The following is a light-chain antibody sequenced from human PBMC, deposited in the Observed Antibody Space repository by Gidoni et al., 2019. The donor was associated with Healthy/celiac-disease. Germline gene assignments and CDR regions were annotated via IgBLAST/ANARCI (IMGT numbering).Light chain of an antibody. J-gene: IGKJ1*01. CDR1: QSVLYSSNNKNY. V-gene: IGKV4-1*01. CDR2: WAS. Sequence: DIVMTQSPDSLAVSLGERATINRKSSQSVLYSSNNKNYLAWYQQKPGQPPKLLIYWASTRESGVPDRFSGSGSGTDFTLTISSLQAEDVAVYYCQQYYSTPQTFXQXTKVEIK. CDR3: QQYYSTPQT.